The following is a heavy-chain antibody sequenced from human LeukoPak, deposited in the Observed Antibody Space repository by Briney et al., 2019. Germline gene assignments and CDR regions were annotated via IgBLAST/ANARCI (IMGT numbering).Heavy chain of an antibody. D-gene: IGHD2-15*01. Sequence: SETLSLTCAVYGESLNSYYWSWVRQPPGEGLEWIGEIYESGTTKYNPSLKSRVAISMVPSKQQFSLILSSVTAADTAVYYCARGAWATRLASWGLGTPVIASS. CDR3: ARGAWATRLAS. J-gene: IGHJ4*02. CDR2: IYESGTT. V-gene: IGHV4-34*01. CDR1: GESLNSYY.